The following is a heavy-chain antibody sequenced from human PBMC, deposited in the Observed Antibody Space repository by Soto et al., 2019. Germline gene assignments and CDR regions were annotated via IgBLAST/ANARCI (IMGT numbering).Heavy chain of an antibody. D-gene: IGHD3-22*01. CDR2: IYTSGST. V-gene: IGHV4-4*07. Sequence: PETLSLTCTVSGGSISSYYWSWIRQPAGKGLEWIGRIYTSGSTNYNPSPKSRVTMSVDTSKNQFSLKLSSVTAADTAVYYCARDQYYDSSLWGVAFDIWGQGTMVTVSS. CDR3: ARDQYYDSSLWGVAFDI. CDR1: GGSISSYY. J-gene: IGHJ3*02.